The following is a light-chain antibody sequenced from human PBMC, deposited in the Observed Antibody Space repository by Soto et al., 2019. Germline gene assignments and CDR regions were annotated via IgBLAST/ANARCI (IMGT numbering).Light chain of an antibody. CDR1: QSVSSSY. J-gene: IGKJ2*01. CDR2: GAS. CDR3: QQYGSSPPYT. V-gene: IGKV3-20*01. Sequence: EIVLTQSPGTLSLSPGERATLSCRAGQSVSSSYLVWYQQKPGQAPRLLIYGASSRATGIPDRFSGSGSGTDFTLTISRLEPEDFAVYYCQQYGSSPPYTFGQGTKLEIK.